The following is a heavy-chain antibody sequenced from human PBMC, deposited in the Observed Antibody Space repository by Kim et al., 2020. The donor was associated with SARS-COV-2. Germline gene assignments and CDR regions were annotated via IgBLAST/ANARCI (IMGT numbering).Heavy chain of an antibody. D-gene: IGHD7-27*01. J-gene: IGHJ6*03. CDR3: ATDPNGNYYYYYMDV. V-gene: IGHV1-69*01. Sequence: QKVQGRVTITADESTSTAYMELSSLRSEDTAVYYCATDPNGNYYYYYMDVWGKGTTVTVSS.